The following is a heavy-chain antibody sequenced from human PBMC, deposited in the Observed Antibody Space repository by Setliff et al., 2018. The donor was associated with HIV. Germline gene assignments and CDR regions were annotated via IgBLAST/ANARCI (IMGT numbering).Heavy chain of an antibody. CDR3: ARHKNGGYSLDN. Sequence: PGASLKISCKTSGYKFTGYWINWVRQMPGKGLEWIGRIDPSDSYTNYSPSFQGHVSISADRSISTSYLQWSSLKASDTAIYYCARHKNGGYSLDNWGQGTLVTVSS. V-gene: IGHV5-10-1*01. J-gene: IGHJ4*02. CDR2: IDPSDSYT. D-gene: IGHD2-15*01. CDR1: GYKFTGYW.